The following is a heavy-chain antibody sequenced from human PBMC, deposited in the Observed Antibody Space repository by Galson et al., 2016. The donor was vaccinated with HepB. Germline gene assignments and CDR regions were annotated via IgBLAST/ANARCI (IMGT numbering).Heavy chain of an antibody. D-gene: IGHD5-24*01. CDR1: GFTFSSYF. CDR3: AAGAGWVEDY. V-gene: IGHV3-7*03. Sequence: SLRLSCAVSGFTFSSYFMTWVRQAPGKGLQWVANIEKDGSEKNYVDSVKGRFTISRDNAKNSLYLQMNTLRAEDTAVYYCAAGAGWVEDYWGQGTLVIVSS. J-gene: IGHJ4*02. CDR2: IEKDGSEK.